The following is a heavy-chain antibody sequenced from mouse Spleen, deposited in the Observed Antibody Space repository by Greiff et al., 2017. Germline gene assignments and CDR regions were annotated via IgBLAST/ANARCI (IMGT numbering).Heavy chain of an antibody. Sequence: VQLQQPGAELVRPGSSVKLSCKASGYTFTSYWMDWVKQRPGQGLEWIGNIYPSDSETHYNQKFKDKATLTVDKSSSTAYMQLSSLTSEDSAVYYCASNYYGSRGYFDVWGTGTTVTVSS. J-gene: IGHJ1*03. CDR1: GYTFTSYW. CDR2: IYPSDSET. CDR3: ASNYYGSRGYFDV. D-gene: IGHD1-1*01. V-gene: IGHV1-61*01.